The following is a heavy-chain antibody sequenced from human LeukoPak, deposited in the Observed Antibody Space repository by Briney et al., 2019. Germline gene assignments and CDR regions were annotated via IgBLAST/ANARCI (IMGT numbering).Heavy chain of an antibody. D-gene: IGHD1-26*01. CDR3: AREKWELLPIFDY. CDR2: IHYSGST. CDR1: GGSISSYY. Sequence: PSETPSPTCTVSGGSISSYYWSWIRQPPGKGLEWIGYIHYSGSTNYNPSLKSRVTISVDTSKNQFSLKLTSVTAADTAVYYCAREKWELLPIFDYWGQGTLVTVSS. V-gene: IGHV4-59*01. J-gene: IGHJ4*02.